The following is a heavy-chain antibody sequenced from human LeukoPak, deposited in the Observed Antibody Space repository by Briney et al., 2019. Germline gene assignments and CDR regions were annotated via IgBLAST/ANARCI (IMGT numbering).Heavy chain of an antibody. CDR1: GYTFTGYY. CDR2: INPNSGGT. Sequence: ASVKVSCKASGYTFTGYYMHWVRQAPGQGLEWMGWINPNSGGTNYAQKFQGRVTMTRDTSISTAYMELSRLRSDDTAVYYCARDHELNVVATITGANWFDPWGQGTLVTVSS. D-gene: IGHD5-12*01. CDR3: ARDHELNVVATITGANWFDP. J-gene: IGHJ5*02. V-gene: IGHV1-2*02.